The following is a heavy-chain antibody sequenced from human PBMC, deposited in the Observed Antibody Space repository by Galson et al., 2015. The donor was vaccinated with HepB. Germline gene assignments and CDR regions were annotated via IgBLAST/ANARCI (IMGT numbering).Heavy chain of an antibody. CDR2: IYPGDSDT. J-gene: IGHJ4*02. Sequence: QSGAEVKKPGESLKISCKGSGYSLTSYWIGWVRQMPGKGLEWMGIIYPGDSDTRYSPSFQGQVTISADKSISTAYLQWSSLKASDTAMYYCARSTIFGVVIFEGWEFDYWGQGTLVTVSS. V-gene: IGHV5-51*01. CDR3: ARSTIFGVVIFEGWEFDY. CDR1: GYSLTSYW. D-gene: IGHD3-3*01.